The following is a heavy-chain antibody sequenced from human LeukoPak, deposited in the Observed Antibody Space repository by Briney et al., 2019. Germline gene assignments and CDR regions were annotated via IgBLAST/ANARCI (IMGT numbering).Heavy chain of an antibody. Sequence: PGGSLRLSCAASGFTVSSNYMSWVRQAPGKGLEWVSVIYSGGSTYYADFVKGRFTISRDNSKNTLYLQMNSLRAEDTAVYYCARLKGRGVIMNWGQGTLVTVSS. CDR3: ARLKGRGVIMN. D-gene: IGHD3-10*01. V-gene: IGHV3-66*04. J-gene: IGHJ4*02. CDR1: GFTVSSNY. CDR2: IYSGGST.